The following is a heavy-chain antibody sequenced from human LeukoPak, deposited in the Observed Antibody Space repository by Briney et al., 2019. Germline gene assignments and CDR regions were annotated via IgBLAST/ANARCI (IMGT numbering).Heavy chain of an antibody. CDR1: GFTFSDHY. J-gene: IGHJ4*02. D-gene: IGHD3-9*01. CDR3: TRDPDKSSKVDF. V-gene: IGHV3-11*01. CDR2: IDSSGRAL. Sequence: PGGSLRLSCAASGFTFSDHYMSWIRQAPGKGLEWVSYIDSSGRALYYADSVKGRFTISRDNAKNSLFLQMNSLRAEDTAVYFCTRDPDKSSKVDFWGQGTLVTVSS.